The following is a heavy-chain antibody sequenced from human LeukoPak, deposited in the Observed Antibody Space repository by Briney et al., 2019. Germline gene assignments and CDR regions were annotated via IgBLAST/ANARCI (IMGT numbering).Heavy chain of an antibody. CDR2: ISGSDGST. D-gene: IGHD3-3*01. Sequence: GGSMRLSCAASGFTFSSYAMTWVRQAPGKGLEWVSVISGSDGSTYYVESVKGRFTISRDNSKNTLYLQMNSLRAEDTAVYYCAKDRAEYYDFWSGYYTGYYFDYWGQGTLVTVSS. CDR3: AKDRAEYYDFWSGYYTGYYFDY. J-gene: IGHJ4*02. V-gene: IGHV3-23*01. CDR1: GFTFSSYA.